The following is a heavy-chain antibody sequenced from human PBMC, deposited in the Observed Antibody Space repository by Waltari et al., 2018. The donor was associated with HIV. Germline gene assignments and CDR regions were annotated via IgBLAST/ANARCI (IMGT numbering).Heavy chain of an antibody. CDR3: THSRWGPTDY. CDR1: GFSLSTSGVG. CDR2: IFWNDDK. D-gene: IGHD7-27*01. V-gene: IGHV2-5*01. J-gene: IGHJ4*02. Sequence: QITLKESGPTLVKHTQTLTLTCTFSGFSLSTSGVGVAWIRQPPGKALEWLALIFWNDDKRYSPSLKSRLTNTKDTSKNQVVLTMTNMDPVDTATYYCTHSRWGPTDYWGQGTLVTVSS.